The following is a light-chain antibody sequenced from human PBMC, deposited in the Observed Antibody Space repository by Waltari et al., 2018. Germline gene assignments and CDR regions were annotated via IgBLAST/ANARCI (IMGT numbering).Light chain of an antibody. Sequence: EIVLTQSPGTLSLPPGKRATLSCRASQSVSRSYLAWYQQKPGQAPRLLIYATSSRAPGIPDRFSGSGSGTDFTLTISRLEPEDFAVYYCHQYGSSPRLTFGGGTKVEIK. CDR3: HQYGSSPRLT. V-gene: IGKV3-20*01. CDR1: QSVSRSY. CDR2: ATS. J-gene: IGKJ4*01.